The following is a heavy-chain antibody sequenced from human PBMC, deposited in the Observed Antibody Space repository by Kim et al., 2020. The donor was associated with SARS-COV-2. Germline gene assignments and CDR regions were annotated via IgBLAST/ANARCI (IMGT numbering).Heavy chain of an antibody. V-gene: IGHV1-69*13. J-gene: IGHJ6*02. D-gene: IGHD1-1*01. CDR3: ARALWKTGGLYYYYYYGMDV. CDR1: GGTFSSYA. CDR2: IIPIFGTA. Sequence: SVKVSCKASGGTFSSYAISWVRQAPGQGLEWMGGIIPIFGTANYAQKFQGRVTITADESTSTAYMELSSLRSEDTAVYYCARALWKTGGLYYYYYYGMDVWGQGTTVTVSS.